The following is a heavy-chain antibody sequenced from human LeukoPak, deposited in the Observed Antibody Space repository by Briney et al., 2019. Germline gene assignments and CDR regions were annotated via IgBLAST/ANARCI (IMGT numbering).Heavy chain of an antibody. CDR2: ITGGGSTT. CDR1: GFTFSSYA. CDR3: ARGSPVAATGRSWFDS. J-gene: IGHJ5*01. D-gene: IGHD6-13*01. V-gene: IGHV3-23*01. Sequence: GGSLRLSCAASGFTFSSYAMSWVRQAPGKGLEWVSTITGGGSTTYYADSVKGRFTISRDNSKNTLYLQMNSLRAEDTALYYCARGSPVAATGRSWFDSWGQGTLVTVSS.